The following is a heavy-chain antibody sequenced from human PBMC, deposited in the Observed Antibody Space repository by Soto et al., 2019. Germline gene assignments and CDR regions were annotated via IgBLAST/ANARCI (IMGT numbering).Heavy chain of an antibody. Sequence: EVQLVESGGGLVKPGGSLTLSCVASGFTFGDAWTNWVRQAAGKGLEWVGHVKTKSEGEATDYAAPVKGRFTIWRDDSTNTLYLQMNSLKTEDTGKYFCTTLGPSWGQGTQVTVSS. J-gene: IGHJ5*02. CDR3: TTLGPS. CDR1: GFTFGDAW. V-gene: IGHV3-15*07. CDR2: VKTKSEGEAT.